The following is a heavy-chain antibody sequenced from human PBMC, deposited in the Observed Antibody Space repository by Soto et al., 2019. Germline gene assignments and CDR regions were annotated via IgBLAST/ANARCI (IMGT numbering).Heavy chain of an antibody. CDR1: GYTFSTYG. CDR2: INGYNGNT. V-gene: IGHV1-18*01. D-gene: IGHD3-16*01. Sequence: QVQLVQSGAEVKKPGASVKVSCKASGYTFSTYGISWVRQAPGQGLEWMGWINGYNGNTNYAPKHQGRITMTTDTSTTTAYMELRSLRSDDTAVYYCARMGDVPYYYYGMDVWGQGTTVTVSS. CDR3: ARMGDVPYYYYGMDV. J-gene: IGHJ6*02.